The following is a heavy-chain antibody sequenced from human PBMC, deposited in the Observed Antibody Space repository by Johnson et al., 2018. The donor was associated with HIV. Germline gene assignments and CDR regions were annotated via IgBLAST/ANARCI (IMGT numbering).Heavy chain of an antibody. J-gene: IGHJ3*02. Sequence: VQLVESGGGVVRPGGSLRLSCAGSGFNFDDYGMSWVRQAPGKGLEWVSGINWNGGSIGYAGSVKGRFTISRDNAKNSLYLQMNSLKTEDTAVYYCTTRRVVGATPTPDDAFDIWGQGTMVTVSS. D-gene: IGHD1-26*01. CDR2: INWNGGSI. V-gene: IGHV3-20*04. CDR3: TTRRVVGATPTPDDAFDI. CDR1: GFNFDDYG.